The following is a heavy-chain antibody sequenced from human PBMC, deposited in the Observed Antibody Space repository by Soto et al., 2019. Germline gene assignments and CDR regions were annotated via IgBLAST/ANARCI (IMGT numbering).Heavy chain of an antibody. V-gene: IGHV4-31*03. CDR1: CGSISSGGYY. CDR2: IYYSGST. Sequence: SLTCTVSCGSISSGGYYWSCIRQNPGKGLEWIGYIYYSGSTYYNPSLKSRVTISVDTSKNQFSLKLSSVTAADTAVYYCARVGELRFLEWAYNWFDPWGQGTLVTVSS. CDR3: ARVGELRFLEWAYNWFDP. D-gene: IGHD3-3*01. J-gene: IGHJ5*02.